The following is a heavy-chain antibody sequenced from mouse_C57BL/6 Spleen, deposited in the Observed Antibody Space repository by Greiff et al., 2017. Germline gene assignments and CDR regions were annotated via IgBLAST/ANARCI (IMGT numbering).Heavy chain of an antibody. CDR2: INPNNGGT. CDR1: GYTFTDYN. V-gene: IGHV1-22*01. J-gene: IGHJ2*01. Sequence: EVQGVESGPELVKPGASVKMSCKASGYTFTDYNMHWVKQSHGKSLEWIGYINPNNGGTSYNQKFKGKATLTVNKSSSTAYMELRSLTSEDSAVYYCARAPYYYGSHYFDYWGQGTTLTVSS. D-gene: IGHD1-1*01. CDR3: ARAPYYYGSHYFDY.